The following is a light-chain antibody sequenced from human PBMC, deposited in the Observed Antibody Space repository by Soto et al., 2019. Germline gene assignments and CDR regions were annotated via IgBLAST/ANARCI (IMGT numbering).Light chain of an antibody. Sequence: EIVLTHSPGTLSLSPLEIATLSFSSSQSVSNNYLSWYQQKPGQAPRLLIYGASNRATCIPDRFSGSGSGTDFTLTISRLEPEDFAVYYCQQYGSSGTFGQGTKVDIK. CDR2: GAS. CDR1: QSVSNNY. CDR3: QQYGSSGT. V-gene: IGKV3-20*01. J-gene: IGKJ1*01.